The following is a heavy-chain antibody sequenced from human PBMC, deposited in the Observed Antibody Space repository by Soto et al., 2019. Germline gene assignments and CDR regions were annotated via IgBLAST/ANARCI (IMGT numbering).Heavy chain of an antibody. CDR1: GGSISSGGYY. V-gene: IGHV4-31*03. CDR2: IYYSGST. D-gene: IGHD4-17*01. J-gene: IGHJ4*02. Sequence: SETLSLTCTVSGGSISSGGYYWSWIRQHPGKGLEWIGYIYYSGSTYYNPSLKSRVTISVDTSKNQFSLKLSSVTAADTAVYYCARRRDYGGNHFDYWGQGTLVTVSS. CDR3: ARRRDYGGNHFDY.